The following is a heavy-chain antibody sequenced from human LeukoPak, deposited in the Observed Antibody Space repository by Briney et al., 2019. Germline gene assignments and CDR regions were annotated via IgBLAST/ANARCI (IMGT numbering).Heavy chain of an antibody. D-gene: IGHD6-19*01. CDR3: ARSAVAGTFGYYYYYMDV. V-gene: IGHV1-18*01. Sequence: ASVKVSCKASGYTLTSYGISWVRQAPGQGLEWMGWISAYNGNTNYAQKLQGRVTMTTDTSTSTAYMELRSLRSDDTAVYYCARSAVAGTFGYYYYYMDVWGKGTTVTVSS. CDR1: GYTLTSYG. CDR2: ISAYNGNT. J-gene: IGHJ6*03.